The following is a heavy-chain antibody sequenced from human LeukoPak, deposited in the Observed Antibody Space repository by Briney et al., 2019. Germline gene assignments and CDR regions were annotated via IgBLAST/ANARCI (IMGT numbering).Heavy chain of an antibody. J-gene: IGHJ4*02. Sequence: ASVKVSCKASGYRFTGYYMHWVRQAPGQGLEWMGWINPNSGGTNYAQKFQGRVTMTRDTSISTAYMELSSLRSEDTAVYYCATRKSIAAAGSSPFDYWGQGTLVTVSS. D-gene: IGHD6-13*01. CDR3: ATRKSIAAAGSSPFDY. CDR2: INPNSGGT. V-gene: IGHV1-2*02. CDR1: GYRFTGYY.